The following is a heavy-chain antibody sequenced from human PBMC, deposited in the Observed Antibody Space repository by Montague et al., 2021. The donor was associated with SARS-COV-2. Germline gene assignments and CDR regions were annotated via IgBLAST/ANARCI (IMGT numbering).Heavy chain of an antibody. V-gene: IGHV4-31*01. Sequence: TLSLTCTVSGYSIDSGGYFWSWNRPHPGKGLEWIGFIYYSGSADYNPSLESPVSISVDRSKNQFSLKLSSVTAADTAVYYCARIFCGGDCDGSGVFDIWGQGTMVTVSS. CDR2: IYYSGSA. CDR1: GYSIDSGGYF. D-gene: IGHD2-21*02. CDR3: ARIFCGGDCDGSGVFDI. J-gene: IGHJ3*02.